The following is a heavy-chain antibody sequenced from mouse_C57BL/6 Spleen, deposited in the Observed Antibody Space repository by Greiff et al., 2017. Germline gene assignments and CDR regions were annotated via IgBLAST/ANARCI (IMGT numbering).Heavy chain of an antibody. Sequence: QVQLKQPGAELVKPGASVKLSCKASGYTFTSYWMQWVKQRPGQGLEWIGEIDPSDSYTNYNQKFKGKATLTVDTSSSTAYMQLSSLTSEDSAVYYCAIAGDYDVGYWGQGTTLTVSS. J-gene: IGHJ2*01. CDR3: AIAGDYDVGY. D-gene: IGHD2-4*01. V-gene: IGHV1-50*01. CDR2: IDPSDSYT. CDR1: GYTFTSYW.